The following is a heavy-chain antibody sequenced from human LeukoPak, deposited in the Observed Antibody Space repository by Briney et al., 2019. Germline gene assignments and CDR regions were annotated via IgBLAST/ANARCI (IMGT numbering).Heavy chain of an antibody. J-gene: IGHJ3*02. Sequence: PSETLSLTCTVSGGSISSYYWSWIRQPAGKGLEWFGRPSTSGSTNYNPSLKSRVTMSVDTSNNQFSLKLSSVTAADTAVYYCARVSHYYDSSGYYYVRAFDIWGQGTMVTVSS. CDR3: ARVSHYYDSSGYYYVRAFDI. V-gene: IGHV4-4*07. D-gene: IGHD3-22*01. CDR2: PSTSGST. CDR1: GGSISSYY.